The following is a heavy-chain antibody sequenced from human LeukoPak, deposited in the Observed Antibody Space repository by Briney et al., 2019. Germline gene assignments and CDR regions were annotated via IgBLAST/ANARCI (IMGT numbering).Heavy chain of an antibody. Sequence: SETLSLTCTVSGDSINNYYWNWIRQSPGKGLEWIGYIYYSGSTNYNPSLKSRVTISVDTSKNQFSLKLSSVTAADTAVYYCARQEAYSYGQTFDIWGQGTMVTVSS. CDR2: IYYSGST. CDR3: ARQEAYSYGQTFDI. J-gene: IGHJ3*02. V-gene: IGHV4-59*08. CDR1: GDSINNYY. D-gene: IGHD5-18*01.